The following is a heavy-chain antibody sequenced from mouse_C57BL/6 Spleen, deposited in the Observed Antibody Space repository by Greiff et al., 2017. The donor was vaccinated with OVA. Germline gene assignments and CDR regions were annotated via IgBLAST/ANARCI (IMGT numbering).Heavy chain of an antibody. J-gene: IGHJ3*01. CDR1: GYTFTSYW. CDR3: ARWGYGSSWFAY. CDR2: IHPNSGST. V-gene: IGHV1-64*01. Sequence: QVQLQQPGAELVKPGASVKLSCKASGYTFTSYWMHWVKQRPGQGLEWIGMIHPNSGSTNYNEKFKSKATLTVDKSSSTAYMQLSSLTSEDSAVYYCARWGYGSSWFAYWGQGTLVTVSA. D-gene: IGHD1-1*01.